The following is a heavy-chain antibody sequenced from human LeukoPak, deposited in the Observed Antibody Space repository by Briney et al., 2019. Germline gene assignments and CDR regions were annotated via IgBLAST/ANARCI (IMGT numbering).Heavy chain of an antibody. V-gene: IGHV1-18*01. Sequence: GASVKVSCMASGYTFTSYGISWLRQAAGQGLEWLGWISGYNGNTNYAQKFQGRVTMTTDTPTSTAYMDLRSLKSDDTAVYYCAVHDFYSGGYHFDYWGQGTLVTVSS. D-gene: IGHD3-3*01. CDR2: ISGYNGNT. J-gene: IGHJ4*02. CDR3: AVHDFYSGGYHFDY. CDR1: GYTFTSYG.